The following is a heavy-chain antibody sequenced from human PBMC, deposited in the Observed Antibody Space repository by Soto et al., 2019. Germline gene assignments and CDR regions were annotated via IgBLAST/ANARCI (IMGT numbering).Heavy chain of an antibody. CDR1: GFTFSSYW. J-gene: IGHJ4*02. Sequence: GGSLRLSCAASGFTFSSYWMSWVRQAPGKGLEWVTNIKQDGSEKYYVDSVTGRFTISRDNAKNSLYLQMNSLRAEDTAVYYCARDLRSYYFDYWGQGTLVTVSS. V-gene: IGHV3-7*03. CDR3: ARDLRSYYFDY. CDR2: IKQDGSEK.